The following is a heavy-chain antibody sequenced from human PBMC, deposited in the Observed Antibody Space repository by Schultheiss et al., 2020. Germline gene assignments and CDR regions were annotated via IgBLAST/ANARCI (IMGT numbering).Heavy chain of an antibody. V-gene: IGHV4-39*01. CDR3: ARQVEDIVAVVIASYRFDP. D-gene: IGHD2-15*01. CDR1: GAYITSNNYY. J-gene: IGHJ5*02. CDR2: IYSSGTS. Sequence: SETLSLTCTVSGAYITSNNYYWDWIRQPPGQGLEWLGHIYSSGTSYYNPSLKSRVTISIDTSKNQFSLKLRSMTAADTAVYYCARQVEDIVAVVIASYRFDPGGQGTLVTVSS.